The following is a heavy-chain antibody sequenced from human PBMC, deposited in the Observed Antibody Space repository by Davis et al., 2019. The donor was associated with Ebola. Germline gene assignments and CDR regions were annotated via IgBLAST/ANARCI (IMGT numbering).Heavy chain of an antibody. Sequence: GESLKISCAASGFTFSSYAMHWVRQAPGKGLVWLSRIKSDGSTKSYADSVKGRFTISRHNSKNTLYLQMNSLRAEDTAVYYCARSYGDYAMDVWGQGTTVTVSS. CDR1: GFTFSSYA. D-gene: IGHD4-17*01. CDR3: ARSYGDYAMDV. J-gene: IGHJ6*02. CDR2: IKSDGSTK. V-gene: IGHV3-74*01.